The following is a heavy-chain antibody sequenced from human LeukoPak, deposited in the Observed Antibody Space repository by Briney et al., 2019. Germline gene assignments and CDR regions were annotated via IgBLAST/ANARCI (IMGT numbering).Heavy chain of an antibody. Sequence: ASVKVSCKASGYTFTGYYMHWVRQAPGQGLEWMGWINPNRGDTNYAQNFQGRVTMTRDTSISTAYMELSRLRSDDTAAYYCARRMYFYDRSGYYQGYAFDIWGQGTMVTVSS. CDR1: GYTFTGYY. J-gene: IGHJ3*02. CDR2: INPNRGDT. CDR3: ARRMYFYDRSGYYQGYAFDI. V-gene: IGHV1-2*02. D-gene: IGHD3-22*01.